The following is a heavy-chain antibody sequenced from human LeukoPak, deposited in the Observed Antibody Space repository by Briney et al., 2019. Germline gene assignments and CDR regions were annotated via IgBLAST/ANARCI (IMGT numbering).Heavy chain of an antibody. CDR1: GGSISSYY. CDR2: IYYSGTT. V-gene: IGHV4-59*08. Sequence: SETLSLTCTVSGGSISSYYWTWIRQPPGKGLEWIGYIYYSGTTNYNPSLKSRVTISVDTSKNQFSLTLSSVTAADTAVYYCATTENSSGWFGYWGQGALVTVSS. CDR3: ATTENSSGWFGY. D-gene: IGHD6-19*01. J-gene: IGHJ4*02.